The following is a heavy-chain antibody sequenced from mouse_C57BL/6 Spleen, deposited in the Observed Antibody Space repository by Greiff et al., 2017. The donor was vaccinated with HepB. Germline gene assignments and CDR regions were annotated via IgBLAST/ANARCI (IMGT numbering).Heavy chain of an antibody. CDR1: GYTFTSYW. D-gene: IGHD3-1*01. Sequence: VQLQQPGAELVMPGASVKLSCKASGYTFTSYWMHWVKQRPGQVLEWIGEIDPSDSYTNYNQKFKGKSTLTVDKSSSTAYMQLSSLTSEDSAVYYCARFDRDFDYWGQGTTLTVSS. J-gene: IGHJ2*01. CDR2: IDPSDSYT. CDR3: ARFDRDFDY. V-gene: IGHV1-69*01.